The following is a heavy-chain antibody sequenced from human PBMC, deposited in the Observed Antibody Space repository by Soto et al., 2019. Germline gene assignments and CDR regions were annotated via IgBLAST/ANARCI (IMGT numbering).Heavy chain of an antibody. Sequence: QVQLQESGPGLLKPSETLSLTCTVSGDSVSSGSHYWSWIRQPPGKGLEWIGYIYYNGRTNYTPSLKSRVTISVDTSKNLFSLKLSAVTTADTAVYWCAREGVTTIDYWGQGTLVTVSS. D-gene: IGHD1-1*01. CDR2: IYYNGRT. CDR1: GDSVSSGSHY. V-gene: IGHV4-61*01. J-gene: IGHJ4*02. CDR3: AREGVTTIDY.